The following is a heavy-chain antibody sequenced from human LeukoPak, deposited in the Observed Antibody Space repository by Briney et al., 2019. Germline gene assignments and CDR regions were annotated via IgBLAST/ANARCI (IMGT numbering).Heavy chain of an antibody. D-gene: IGHD1-26*01. CDR2: IKRDGSEK. CDR1: GFTFSSYW. Sequence: GGSLGLSCAASGFTFSSYWMSWVRQAPGKGLEWVANIKRDGSEKYYVDSVKGRFSISRDNAKNSLYLQMNSLRVEDTAVYYCVRDDGATKPCWGQGTLVTVSS. CDR3: VRDDGATKPC. J-gene: IGHJ4*02. V-gene: IGHV3-7*01.